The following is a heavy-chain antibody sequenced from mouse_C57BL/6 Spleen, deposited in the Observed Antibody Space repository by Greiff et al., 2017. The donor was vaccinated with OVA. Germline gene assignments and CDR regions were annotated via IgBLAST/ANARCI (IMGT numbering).Heavy chain of an antibody. CDR1: GYTFTSYG. Sequence: QVQLKQSGAELARPGASVKLSCKASGYTFTSYGISWVKQRTGQGLEWIGEIYPRSGNTYYNEKFKGKATLTADKSSSTAYMELRSLTSEDSAVYFCARVASTMVTTWSAMDYWGQGTSVTVSS. CDR2: IYPRSGNT. J-gene: IGHJ4*01. V-gene: IGHV1-81*01. CDR3: ARVASTMVTTWSAMDY. D-gene: IGHD2-1*01.